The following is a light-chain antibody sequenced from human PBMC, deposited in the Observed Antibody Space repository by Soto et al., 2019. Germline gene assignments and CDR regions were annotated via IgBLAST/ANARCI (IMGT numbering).Light chain of an antibody. CDR2: GAS. J-gene: IGKJ1*01. CDR3: QQYGSSHWT. Sequence: EVVLTQSPGVLSLSPGERVTLSCRASQSVSSSYLAWYQQKPGQAPRLLIYGASSRAIDIPDRFSGSGSGTDFTLTISRLEPEDVAVYYCQQYGSSHWTFGQGTKVEIK. V-gene: IGKV3-20*01. CDR1: QSVSSSY.